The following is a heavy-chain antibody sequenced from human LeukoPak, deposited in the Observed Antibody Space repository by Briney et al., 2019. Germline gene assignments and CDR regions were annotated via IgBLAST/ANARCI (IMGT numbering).Heavy chain of an antibody. Sequence: SGPVLLQPTATLTLTCTVSGFSLSNARMGVSWIRQPPGKALEWLSHIFSNDEKSYSTSLKSRLTISKDTSKSQVVLTMTNMDPVDTATYYCARMRCSGGSCYPNYYGMDVWGQGTTVTVSS. J-gene: IGHJ6*02. CDR2: IFSNDEK. V-gene: IGHV2-26*01. CDR1: GFSLSNARMG. D-gene: IGHD2-15*01. CDR3: ARMRCSGGSCYPNYYGMDV.